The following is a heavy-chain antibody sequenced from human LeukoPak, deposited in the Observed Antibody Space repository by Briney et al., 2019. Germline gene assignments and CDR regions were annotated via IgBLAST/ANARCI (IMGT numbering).Heavy chain of an antibody. CDR3: AKYCSGGNCYSGLY. CDR2: ITSGGNT. CDR1: GFTFSNYA. J-gene: IGHJ4*02. Sequence: GGSLRLSCAASGFTFSNYAMTWVRQAPGKGLQWVSTITSGGNTYYADSVKGRFTISRDNSKNTLYLQMNSLRAEDTAVYHCAKYCSGGNCYSGLYWGQGTLVTVSS. V-gene: IGHV3-23*01. D-gene: IGHD2-15*01.